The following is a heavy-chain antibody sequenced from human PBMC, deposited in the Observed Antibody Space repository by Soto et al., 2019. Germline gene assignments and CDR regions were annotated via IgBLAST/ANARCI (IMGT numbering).Heavy chain of an antibody. V-gene: IGHV3-23*01. J-gene: IGHJ6*02. Sequence: GGSLRLSCAASGFTFSSYAMSWVRQAPGKGLEWVSAISGSGGSTYYADSVKGRFTISRDNSKNTLYLQMNSLRAEDTAVYYCAKDSNTYYYGSGRGRSMRYGMDVWGQGTTVTVSS. D-gene: IGHD3-10*01. CDR1: GFTFSSYA. CDR3: AKDSNTYYYGSGRGRSMRYGMDV. CDR2: ISGSGGST.